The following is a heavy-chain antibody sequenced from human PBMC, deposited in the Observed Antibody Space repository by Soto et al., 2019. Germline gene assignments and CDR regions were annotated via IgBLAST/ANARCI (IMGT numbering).Heavy chain of an antibody. CDR2: IIPIFGTA. V-gene: IGHV1-69*13. CDR1: GYTFTSYG. D-gene: IGHD1-20*01. Sequence: SVKVSCKASGYTFTSYGISWVRQAPGQGLEWMGGIIPIFGTANYAQKFQGRVTITADESTSTAYMELSSLRSEDTAVYYCARSITGTVSYYYGMDVWGQGTTVTVSS. J-gene: IGHJ6*02. CDR3: ARSITGTVSYYYGMDV.